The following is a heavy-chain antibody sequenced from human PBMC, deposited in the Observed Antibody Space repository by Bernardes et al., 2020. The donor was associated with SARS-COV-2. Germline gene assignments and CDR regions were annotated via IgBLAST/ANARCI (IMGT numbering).Heavy chain of an antibody. J-gene: IGHJ4*02. D-gene: IGHD3-22*01. CDR2: IGSSGTI. CDR3: ARGSPQYYYDTSRRPKRAHYFDY. CDR1: GFTFSSYE. Sequence: GGSLRLSSAASGFTFSSYEMNWVRQAPGKGLEWVSYIGSSGTIYYADSVKGRFTISRDNAKNSLYLQMNSLRAEDTAVYYCARGSPQYYYDTSRRPKRAHYFDYWGQGTLVTVSS. V-gene: IGHV3-48*03.